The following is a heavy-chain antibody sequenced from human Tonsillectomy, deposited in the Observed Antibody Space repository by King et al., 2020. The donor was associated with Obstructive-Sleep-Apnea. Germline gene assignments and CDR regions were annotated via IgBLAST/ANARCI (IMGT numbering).Heavy chain of an antibody. J-gene: IGHJ4*02. CDR1: GFTFSSYG. D-gene: IGHD1-26*01. CDR2: IWYDGSNK. CDR3: AREGQSGSYSPYFDY. Sequence: QLVQSGGGVVQPGRSLRLSCAASGFTFSSYGMHWVRQAPGKGLEWVAVIWYDGSNKYYADSVKGRFTISRDNSKNTLYLQMNSRRAEDTAVYYCAREGQSGSYSPYFDYWGQGTLVTVSS. V-gene: IGHV3-33*01.